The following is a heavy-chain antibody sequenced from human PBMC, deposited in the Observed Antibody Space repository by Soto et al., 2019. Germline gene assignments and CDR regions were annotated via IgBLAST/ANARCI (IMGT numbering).Heavy chain of an antibody. Sequence: QVQLVQSGAEVKKPGASVKVSCKASGYTFTSYGMHWVRQAPGQRLEWMGWINAGNGNTKYSQKFQGRVTITRDTSASTAYMELSSLRSEDPALYYCASANSWFVTDYWGQGTLVTVSS. CDR2: INAGNGNT. CDR1: GYTFTSYG. J-gene: IGHJ4*02. CDR3: ASANSWFVTDY. V-gene: IGHV1-3*01. D-gene: IGHD6-13*01.